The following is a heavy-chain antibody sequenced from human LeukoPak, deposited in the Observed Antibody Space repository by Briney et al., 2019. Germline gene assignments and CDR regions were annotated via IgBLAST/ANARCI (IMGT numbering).Heavy chain of an antibody. CDR1: GGSLSSGGYY. D-gene: IGHD2-8*01. V-gene: IGHV4-31*03. Sequence: SQTLSLTCTVSGGSLSSGGYYWSWIRQHPGKGLEWLGYIYYSGSTYYNPSLKSRVTISVHTSKNQFSLKLSSVTAADTAVYYCARGVLMVYAMGGEFDYWGQGTLVTVSS. CDR3: ARGVLMVYAMGGEFDY. CDR2: IYYSGST. J-gene: IGHJ4*02.